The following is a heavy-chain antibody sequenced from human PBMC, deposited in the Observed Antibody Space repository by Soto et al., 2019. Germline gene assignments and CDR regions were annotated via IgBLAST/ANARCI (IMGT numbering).Heavy chain of an antibody. J-gene: IGHJ5*02. CDR3: ASGGRGGSKSYNWFDP. D-gene: IGHD3-16*01. CDR1: GFTFSSYG. CDR2: IWYDGSNK. Sequence: PGGSLRLSCAASGFTFSSYGMHWVRQAPGKGLEWVAVIWYDGSNKYYADSVKGRFTISRDNSKNTLYLQMNSLRAEDTAVYYCASGGRGGSKSYNWFDPWRQRTLVTVSS. V-gene: IGHV3-33*01.